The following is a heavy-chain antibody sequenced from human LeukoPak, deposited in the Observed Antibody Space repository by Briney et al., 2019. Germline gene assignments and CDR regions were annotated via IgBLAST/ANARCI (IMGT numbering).Heavy chain of an antibody. Sequence: PGGSLRLSCAASGFTFSNAWMSWVRQAPGKGLEWVGRIKSKTDGGTTDYAAPVKGRFTISRDDSKNTLYLQMNSLKTEDTAVYYCTAIDHSYYDSSGYYRRYYYGMDVWGQGTTVTVSS. J-gene: IGHJ6*02. CDR2: IKSKTDGGTT. CDR3: TAIDHSYYDSSGYYRRYYYGMDV. D-gene: IGHD3-22*01. CDR1: GFTFSNAW. V-gene: IGHV3-15*01.